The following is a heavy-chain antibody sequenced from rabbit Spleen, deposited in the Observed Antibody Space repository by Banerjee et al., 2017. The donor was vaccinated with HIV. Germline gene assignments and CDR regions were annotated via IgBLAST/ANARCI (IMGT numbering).Heavy chain of an antibody. D-gene: IGHD1-1*01. V-gene: IGHV1S40*01. J-gene: IGHJ3*01. CDR3: ARDTSSSFSSYGMDL. CDR1: GVSFSLSSY. Sequence: QSLEESGGGLVQPEGSLTLTCTASGVSFSLSSYICWVRQAPGKGLEWIACIEAGSSSFTYFASWAKGRFTISKTSSTTVTLQVTSLTAADTATYFCARDTSSSFSSYGMDLWGQGTLVTVS. CDR2: IEAGSSSFT.